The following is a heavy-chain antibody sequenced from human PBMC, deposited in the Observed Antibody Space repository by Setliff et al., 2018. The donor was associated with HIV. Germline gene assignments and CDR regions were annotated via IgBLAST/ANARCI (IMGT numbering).Heavy chain of an antibody. CDR2: ITDSGST. D-gene: IGHD5-12*01. V-gene: IGHV4-34*01. J-gene: IGHJ4*02. CDR1: GGSFSGYS. Sequence: SETLSLTCAVYGGSFSGYSWSWIRQPPGKGLEWIGEITDSGSTNYTPSLKSRVTISIDTSKNQFSLKLSSVTAADTAVYYCARLSPQYSGYDSGAFGYWGQGTLVTVSS. CDR3: ARLSPQYSGYDSGAFGY.